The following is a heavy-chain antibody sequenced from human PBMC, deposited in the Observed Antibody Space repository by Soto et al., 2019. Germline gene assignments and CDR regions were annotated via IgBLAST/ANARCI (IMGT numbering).Heavy chain of an antibody. D-gene: IGHD3-10*01. Sequence: QVQLVESGGGVVQPGRSLRLSCAASGFTFSSYGMHWVRQAPGKGLEWVAVISYDGSNKYYADSVKGRFTISRDNSKNTLYLQMNSLRAKDTAVYYCASWFGAFDYWGQGTLVTVSS. J-gene: IGHJ4*02. CDR3: ASWFGAFDY. CDR1: GFTFSSYG. V-gene: IGHV3-30*03. CDR2: ISYDGSNK.